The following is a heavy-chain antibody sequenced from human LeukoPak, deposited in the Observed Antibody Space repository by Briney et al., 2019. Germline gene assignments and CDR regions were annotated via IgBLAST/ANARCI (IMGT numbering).Heavy chain of an antibody. V-gene: IGHV3-33*01. CDR3: ARDAGDYAGRKNWFDP. J-gene: IGHJ5*02. CDR1: GFTFSSYG. D-gene: IGHD3-16*01. CDR2: IWYDGSNK. Sequence: GGSLRLSCAASGFTFSSYGMHWVRQAPGKGLEWVAVIWYDGSNKYYADSVKGRFTISRDNSKNTLYLQMNSLRAEDTAVYYCARDAGDYAGRKNWFDPWGQGTLVTVSS.